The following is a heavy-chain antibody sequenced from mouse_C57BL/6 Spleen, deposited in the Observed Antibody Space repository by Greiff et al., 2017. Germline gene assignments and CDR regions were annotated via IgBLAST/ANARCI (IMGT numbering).Heavy chain of an antibody. Sequence: VQLQQPGTELVKPGASVKLSCKASGYTFTSYWMHWVKQRPGQGLEWIGNINPSNGGTNYNEKFKSQATLTVDKSSNTAYMQLSSLTSEDFAVYYCARTPSYGNFYAKDYWGQGTSVTVSS. CDR2: INPSNGGT. V-gene: IGHV1-53*01. CDR1: GYTFTSYW. CDR3: ARTPSYGNFYAKDY. J-gene: IGHJ4*01. D-gene: IGHD2-10*01.